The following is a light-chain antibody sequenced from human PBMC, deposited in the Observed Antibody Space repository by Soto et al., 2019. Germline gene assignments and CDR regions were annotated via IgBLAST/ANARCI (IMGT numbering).Light chain of an antibody. CDR2: KAS. Sequence: DIQMTQSPSTLSASVGDRVTITCRASQSISSWLAWYQQKPGKAPKLLIYKASNLESGVPSRFSGSGSGAEFTLTISSLQPDDFATYFCQQYNTYRTFGQGTKVDIK. V-gene: IGKV1-5*03. CDR3: QQYNTYRT. J-gene: IGKJ1*01. CDR1: QSISSW.